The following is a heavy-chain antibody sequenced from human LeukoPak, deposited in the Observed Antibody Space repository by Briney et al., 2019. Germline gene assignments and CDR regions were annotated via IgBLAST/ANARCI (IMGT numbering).Heavy chain of an antibody. Sequence: SETLSLTCTVSGYSISNLYYWGWIRQPPGKGLEWIGSIYHSGSTYYNPSLRSRVTISVDTSRDQFSLKLNSVTAADTAVYYCARGWGIPVAGVYNWFDPWGQGTLVTVSS. CDR1: GYSISNLYY. CDR2: IYHSGST. D-gene: IGHD6-19*01. CDR3: ARGWGIPVAGVYNWFDP. J-gene: IGHJ5*02. V-gene: IGHV4-38-2*02.